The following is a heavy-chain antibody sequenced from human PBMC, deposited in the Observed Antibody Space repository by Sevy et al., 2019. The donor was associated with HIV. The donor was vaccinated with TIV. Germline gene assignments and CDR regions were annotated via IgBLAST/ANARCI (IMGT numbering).Heavy chain of an antibody. J-gene: IGHJ4*02. CDR3: TRSGYYYGFDY. CDR1: GHTFTGYY. Sequence: ASVKVSCKASGHTFTGYYIHWVRQAPGQGIEWMGWINANSGGTNYAQKFQDRVTMTSDTSISTVYMDLSRLRSDDTAVYFCTRSGYYYGFDYSGQGTVVTVSS. V-gene: IGHV1-2*02. D-gene: IGHD3-22*01. CDR2: INANSGGT.